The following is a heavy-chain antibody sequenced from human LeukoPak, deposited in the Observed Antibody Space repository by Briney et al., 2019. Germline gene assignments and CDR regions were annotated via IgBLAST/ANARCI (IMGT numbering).Heavy chain of an antibody. Sequence: PGGSLRLSRAASGFTFSSYAMSWVRQAPGKGLEWVSAISGSGGSTYYADSVKGRFTISRDNSKNTLYLQMNSLRAEDTAVYYCAKQIAVAGTRFPTVLYFDYWGQGTLVTVSS. CDR2: ISGSGGST. V-gene: IGHV3-23*01. CDR1: GFTFSSYA. CDR3: AKQIAVAGTRFPTVLYFDY. J-gene: IGHJ4*02. D-gene: IGHD6-19*01.